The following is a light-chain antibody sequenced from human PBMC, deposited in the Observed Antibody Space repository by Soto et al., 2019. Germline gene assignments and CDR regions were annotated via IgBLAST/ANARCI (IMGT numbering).Light chain of an antibody. CDR1: SSDVGGYNF. CDR2: EVS. V-gene: IGLV2-14*01. CDR3: NSYTSTSARV. J-gene: IGLJ3*02. Sequence: QSALTQPASVSGSPGQSITISCTGTSSDVGGYNFVSWYQQHPGKAPKLIIYEVSHRPSGVSNRFSGSKSGNTASLTISGLQAEDGADYYCNSYTSTSARVFGGGTKLTVL.